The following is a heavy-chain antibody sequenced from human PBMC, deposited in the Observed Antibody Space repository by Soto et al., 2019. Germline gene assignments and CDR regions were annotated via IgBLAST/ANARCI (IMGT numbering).Heavy chain of an antibody. J-gene: IGHJ4*02. CDR1: GYSISSGYY. D-gene: IGHD3-22*01. Sequence: SETLSLTCAVSGYSISSGYYWGWIRQPPGKGLEWIGSIYHSGSTYYNPSLKSRVTISVDTSKNQFSLKLSSVTAADTAVYYCARVRDGGYLYYFDYWGQGTLVTVSS. CDR2: IYHSGST. V-gene: IGHV4-38-2*01. CDR3: ARVRDGGYLYYFDY.